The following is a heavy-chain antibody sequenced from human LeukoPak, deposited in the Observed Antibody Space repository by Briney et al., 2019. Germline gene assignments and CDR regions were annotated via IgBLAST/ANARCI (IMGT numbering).Heavy chain of an antibody. D-gene: IGHD3-10*01. CDR2: IDWDDDK. CDR3: ARAYYYGSGSYYFDY. V-gene: IGHV2-70*11. Sequence: SGPALVKPTQTLTLTCTFSGFSLRINGMCVSWIRRPPGKALEWLARIDWDDDKYYSTSLKARLSISKDTSKNQVVLTMTNVDPVDTATYYCARAYYYGSGSYYFDYWGQGTLVTVSS. CDR1: GFSLRINGMC. J-gene: IGHJ4*02.